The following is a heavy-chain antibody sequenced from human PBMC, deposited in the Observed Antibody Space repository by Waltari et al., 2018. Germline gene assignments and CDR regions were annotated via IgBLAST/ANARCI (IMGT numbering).Heavy chain of an antibody. CDR1: GFTFSSYS. CDR3: ARDHGYYDILTGYRLFDY. Sequence: EVQLVESGGGLVQPGGSLRLSCAASGFTFSSYSMNWVRQAPGKGLEWVSYISSSSSTIDYADALKGRFTISRDNAKNSLYLQMNILRAEDTAVYYCARDHGYYDILTGYRLFDYWGQGTLVTVSS. J-gene: IGHJ4*02. D-gene: IGHD3-9*01. CDR2: ISSSSSTI. V-gene: IGHV3-48*01.